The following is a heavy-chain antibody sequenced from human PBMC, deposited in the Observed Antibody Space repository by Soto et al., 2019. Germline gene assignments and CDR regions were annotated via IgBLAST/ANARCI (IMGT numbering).Heavy chain of an antibody. D-gene: IGHD4-17*01. J-gene: IGHJ4*02. CDR3: ARGNLAWYGDLSRFGVFDY. V-gene: IGHV4-30-2*01. CDR1: GGSISSGGYS. Sequence: ASETLSLTCAVSGGSISSGGYSWSWIRQPPGKGLEWIGYIYHSGSTYYNPSLKSRVTISVDRSKNQFSLKLSSVTAADTAVYYCARGNLAWYGDLSRFGVFDYWGQGTLVTVSS. CDR2: IYHSGST.